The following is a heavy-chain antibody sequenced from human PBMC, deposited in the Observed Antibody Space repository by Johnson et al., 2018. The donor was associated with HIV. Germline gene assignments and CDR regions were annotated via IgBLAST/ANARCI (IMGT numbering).Heavy chain of an antibody. Sequence: QVQLVESGGVVVQPGGSLRLSCAASGFTFDDHAMHWVRQAPGKGLEWVAVISYDGGNKYYADSVKGRFTISRENAKNSLYLQMNSLRAGDTAVYYCARENGGGAFDIWGQGTMVTVSS. D-gene: IGHD3-10*01. CDR3: ARENGGGAFDI. CDR2: ISYDGGNK. V-gene: IGHV3-30*14. CDR1: GFTFDDHA. J-gene: IGHJ3*02.